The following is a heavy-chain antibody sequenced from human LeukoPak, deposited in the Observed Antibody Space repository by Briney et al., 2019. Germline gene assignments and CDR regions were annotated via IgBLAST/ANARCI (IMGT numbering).Heavy chain of an antibody. Sequence: PSETLSLTCTVSGGSISSYYWSWIRQPPGKGLEWIGYIYYSGSTNYNPSLKSRVTISVDTSKNRFSLDLSSVTAANTAVYYCARVDTAMVHFDYWGQGTLVTVSS. J-gene: IGHJ4*02. CDR2: IYYSGST. CDR3: ARVDTAMVHFDY. CDR1: GGSISSYY. V-gene: IGHV4-59*01. D-gene: IGHD5-18*01.